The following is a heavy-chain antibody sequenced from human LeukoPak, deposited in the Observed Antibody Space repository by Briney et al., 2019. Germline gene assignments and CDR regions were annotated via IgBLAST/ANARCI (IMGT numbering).Heavy chain of an antibody. J-gene: IGHJ5*02. D-gene: IGHD3-22*01. CDR1: GLTFGDYA. CDR3: TTGAMIVS. V-gene: IGHV3-15*01. CDR2: IKRKTDGGTT. Sequence: GGSLRLSCTASGLTFGDYAMSWVRQAPGKGLEWVGRIKRKTDGGTTDYAAPVKGRFTISRDDSKNTLFLQMNSLKTEDTAVYYCTTGAMIVSWGQGTLVTVSS.